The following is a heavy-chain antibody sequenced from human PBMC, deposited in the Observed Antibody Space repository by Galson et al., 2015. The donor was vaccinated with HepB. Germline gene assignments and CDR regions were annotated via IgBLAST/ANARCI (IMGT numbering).Heavy chain of an antibody. CDR1: GFTFNSYG. CDR2: IAYDGRSA. J-gene: IGHJ4*02. Sequence: SLRLSCAASGFTFNSYGMHWVRQAPGKGLEWVAVIAYDGRSAYYADPVKGRVTISRDNSKNTVYLQMNSLRAEDTAVYYCAKSEIGASYQGEAFDHWGQGTLVTVSS. CDR3: AKSEIGASYQGEAFDH. V-gene: IGHV3-30*18. D-gene: IGHD1-26*01.